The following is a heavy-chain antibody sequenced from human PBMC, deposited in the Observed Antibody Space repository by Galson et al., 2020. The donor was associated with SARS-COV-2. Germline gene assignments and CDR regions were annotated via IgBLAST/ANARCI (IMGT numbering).Heavy chain of an antibody. CDR1: GYTLTELS. V-gene: IGHV1-24*01. J-gene: IGHJ6*02. CDR3: ATGSEVVPAAIREIRPLPLDYYYGMDV. D-gene: IGHD2-2*02. CDR2: FDPEDGET. Sequence: ASVKVSCKVSGYTLTELSMHWVRQAPGKGLEWMGGFDPEDGETIYAQKFQGRVTMTEDTSTDTAYMELSSLRSEDTAVYYCATGSEVVPAAIREIRPLPLDYYYGMDVWGQGTTVTVSS.